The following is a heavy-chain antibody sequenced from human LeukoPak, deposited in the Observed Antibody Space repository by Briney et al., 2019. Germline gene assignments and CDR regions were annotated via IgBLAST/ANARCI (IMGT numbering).Heavy chain of an antibody. Sequence: PGGSLRLSCAASGFTFSSYWVHWVRQAPGRGLVWVSRINTNGRTTTYADSVKGRFTISRDNAKNMLYLQMNSLRAEDTAVYYYARDHYGANSLDYWGQGILVTVSS. CDR2: INTNGRTT. J-gene: IGHJ4*02. CDR3: ARDHYGANSLDY. V-gene: IGHV3-74*01. D-gene: IGHD4-23*01. CDR1: GFTFSSYW.